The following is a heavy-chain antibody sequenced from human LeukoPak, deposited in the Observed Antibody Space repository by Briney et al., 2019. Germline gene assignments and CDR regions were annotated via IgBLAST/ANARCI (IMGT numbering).Heavy chain of an antibody. CDR3: ARAPLSRYYDLWSGYGMDV. J-gene: IGHJ6*02. CDR1: GGTFSSYA. Sequence: GASVKVSCKASGGTFSSYAISWVRQAPGQGLEWMGGIIPIFGTANYAQKFQGRVTMTRDTSTSTVYMELSSLRSEDTAVYYCARAPLSRYYDLWSGYGMDVWGQGTTVTVSS. D-gene: IGHD3-3*01. CDR2: IIPIFGTA. V-gene: IGHV1-69*05.